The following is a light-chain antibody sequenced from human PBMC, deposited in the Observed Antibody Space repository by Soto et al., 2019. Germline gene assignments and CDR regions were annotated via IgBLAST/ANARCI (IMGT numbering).Light chain of an antibody. CDR3: CSYAGSRV. Sequence: QSVLTQPRSVSGSPGQSVTISCTGTSSDVDGYNYVSWYQQHPGKAPKLMIYDVSKRPSGVPDRFSGSKSGNTASLTISGLQAEDEADYYCCSYAGSRVFGTGTKVTVL. CDR2: DVS. V-gene: IGLV2-11*01. CDR1: SSDVDGYNY. J-gene: IGLJ1*01.